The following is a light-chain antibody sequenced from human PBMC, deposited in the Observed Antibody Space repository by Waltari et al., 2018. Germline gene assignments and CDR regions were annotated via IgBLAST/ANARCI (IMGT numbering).Light chain of an antibody. CDR2: EVS. Sequence: QSALTQPASLSGSPGQSITISCTGTSSDVGAFNYVSWYQQHPGKAPKVIVYEVSNRPSGLSTRSSGSKPGNTATLTISGLQAVDEADYYCNSYTTTSARVFGGGTRLTVL. J-gene: IGLJ3*02. CDR3: NSYTTTSARV. V-gene: IGLV2-14*01. CDR1: SSDVGAFNY.